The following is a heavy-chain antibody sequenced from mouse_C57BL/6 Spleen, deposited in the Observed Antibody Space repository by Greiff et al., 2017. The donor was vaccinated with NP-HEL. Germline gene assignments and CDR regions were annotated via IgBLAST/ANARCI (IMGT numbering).Heavy chain of an antibody. Sequence: EVKLVESGEGLVKPGGSLKLSCAASGFTFSSYAMSWVRQTPEKRLEWVAYISSGGDYIYYADTVKGRFTISRDNARNTLYLQMSSLKSEDTAMYYCTRDRGYYGNYEWFAYWGQGTLVTVSA. CDR1: GFTFSSYA. CDR2: ISSGGDYI. V-gene: IGHV5-9-1*02. J-gene: IGHJ3*01. D-gene: IGHD2-1*01. CDR3: TRDRGYYGNYEWFAY.